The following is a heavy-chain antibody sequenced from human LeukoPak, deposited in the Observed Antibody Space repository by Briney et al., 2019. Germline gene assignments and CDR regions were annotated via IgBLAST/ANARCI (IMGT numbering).Heavy chain of an antibody. CDR1: GYTFTGYY. J-gene: IGHJ4*02. D-gene: IGHD3-10*01. V-gene: IGHV1-2*02. CDR2: INPNSGGT. CDR3: ERGRYYYVGPFDY. Sequence: ASVKVSCKASGYTFTGYYMHWVRQAPGQGLEWMGWINPNSGGTNYAQKFQGRVTMTRDTSISTAYMELSRLRSDDTAVYYCERGRYYYVGPFDYWGQGTLVTVSS.